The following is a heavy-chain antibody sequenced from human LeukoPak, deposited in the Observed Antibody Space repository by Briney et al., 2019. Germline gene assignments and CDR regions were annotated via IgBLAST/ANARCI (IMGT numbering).Heavy chain of an antibody. J-gene: IGHJ4*02. V-gene: IGHV1-69*13. CDR3: ARDLGYSYGSPFDY. CDR1: GYTFTGYY. CDR2: IIPIFGTA. D-gene: IGHD5-18*01. Sequence: SVKVSCKASGYTFTGYYMHWVRQAPGQGLEWMGGIIPIFGTANYAQKSQGRVTITADESTSTAYMELSSLRSEDTAVYYCARDLGYSYGSPFDYWGQGTLVTVSS.